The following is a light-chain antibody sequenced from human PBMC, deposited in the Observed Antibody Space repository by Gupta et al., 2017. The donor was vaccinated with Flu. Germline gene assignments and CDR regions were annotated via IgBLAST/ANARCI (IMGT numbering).Light chain of an antibody. CDR2: DNN. CDR1: SSNFVSGFH. Sequence: QFVLTPLPAVSAAPGHRVTIPCTGGSSNFVSGFHVHWYQQFPGKAPKRLIFDNNIRPSGVNDRVFCFRAGAYASRVTMVLLTEDESEDYCQYSDSTLTRMVFGGGTKLTVL. J-gene: IGLJ3*02. CDR3: QYSDSTLTRMV. V-gene: IGLV1-40*01.